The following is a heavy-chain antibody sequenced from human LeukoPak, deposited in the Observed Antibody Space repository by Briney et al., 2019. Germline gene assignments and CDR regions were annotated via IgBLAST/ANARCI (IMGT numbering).Heavy chain of an antibody. CDR1: GFTFNYYW. V-gene: IGHV3-7*01. Sequence: GGSLRLSCAASGFTFNYYWLTWVRQAPGKGLEWVANIQQDGSEKYYVDSVKGRFIISRDNAKNSLYLQMNSLRAEDTAVYYCAIADTGFDQWGQGTLVTVSS. D-gene: IGHD1-1*01. CDR2: IQQDGSEK. J-gene: IGHJ4*02. CDR3: AIADTGFDQ.